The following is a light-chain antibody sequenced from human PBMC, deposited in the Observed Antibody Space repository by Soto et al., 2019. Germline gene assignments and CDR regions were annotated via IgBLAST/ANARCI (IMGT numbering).Light chain of an antibody. J-gene: IGLJ3*02. CDR2: EVS. V-gene: IGLV2-14*01. CDR1: RNDIGIYNY. CDR3: TSFTTTNIWV. Sequence: QSALTQPASVSGPPGNPIPISGPGPRNDIGIYNYVSWYQQHPGKAPKLVICEVSNRPSGVSSRFSGSKSGNTASLTISGLRAEDEADYYCTSFTTTNIWVFGGGTQLTVL.